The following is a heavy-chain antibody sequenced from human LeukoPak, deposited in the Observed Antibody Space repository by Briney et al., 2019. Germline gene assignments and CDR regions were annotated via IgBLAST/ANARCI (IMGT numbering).Heavy chain of an antibody. CDR1: GGSISSSVYY. Sequence: SETLSLAGTVSGGSISSSVYYWGWIRQPPGKGLEWIGSILYNGGTFYNPSLKSRVTISVDTSKNQFSLMVKSVTAADTAVYYSAFHHYDNSFDPWGQGTQVAVSS. D-gene: IGHD3-10*01. CDR3: AFHHYDNSFDP. V-gene: IGHV4-39*01. CDR2: ILYNGGT. J-gene: IGHJ5*02.